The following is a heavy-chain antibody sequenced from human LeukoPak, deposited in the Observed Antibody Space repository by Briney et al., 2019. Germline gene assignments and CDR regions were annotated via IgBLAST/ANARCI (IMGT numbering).Heavy chain of an antibody. Sequence: KASETLSLTCTVSGGSISSYYWSWIRQPPGKGLEWIGYIYYSGSTNYNPSLKSRVTISVDTSKNQFSLKLSSVTAADTAVYYCARDLGTYCGGDCYAYWYFDLWGRGTLVTVSS. V-gene: IGHV4-59*01. CDR2: IYYSGST. J-gene: IGHJ2*01. CDR3: ARDLGTYCGGDCYAYWYFDL. D-gene: IGHD2-21*02. CDR1: GGSISSYY.